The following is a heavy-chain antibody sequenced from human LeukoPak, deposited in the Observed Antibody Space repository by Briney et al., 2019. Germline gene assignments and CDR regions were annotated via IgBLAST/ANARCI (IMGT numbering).Heavy chain of an antibody. Sequence: GGSLRLSCVASGFTFSTYWMHWVRQAPGKGLEWVSRLDRDGTTTSYADSVYGRFTISRDNAKSTLYLQMRTLRAEDTAVYYCVRDTENIGYDAFEFWGHGTLVTVSS. V-gene: IGHV3-74*01. J-gene: IGHJ5*01. CDR3: VRDTENIGYDAFEF. CDR2: LDRDGTTT. CDR1: GFTFSTYW. D-gene: IGHD2/OR15-2a*01.